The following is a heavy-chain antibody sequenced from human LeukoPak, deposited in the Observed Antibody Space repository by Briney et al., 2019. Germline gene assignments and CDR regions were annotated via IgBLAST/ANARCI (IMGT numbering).Heavy chain of an antibody. Sequence: PSGTLSLTCTVSAYSISDGWVWGMIRQPPGKGLEWIGSIYHSGTTYYNPSLKSRVTMSVDTSNNQFSLKLTSVTAADTAMYYCSRLSHVAGAPKVSWFDPWGQRTLVTVSS. D-gene: IGHD1-26*01. CDR2: IYHSGTT. CDR1: AYSISDGWV. V-gene: IGHV4-38-2*02. J-gene: IGHJ5*02. CDR3: SRLSHVAGAPKVSWFDP.